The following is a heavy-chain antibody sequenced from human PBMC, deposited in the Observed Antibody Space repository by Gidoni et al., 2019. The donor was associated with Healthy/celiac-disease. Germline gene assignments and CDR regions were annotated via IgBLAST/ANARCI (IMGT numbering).Heavy chain of an antibody. Sequence: EVPLLESGGGLVQPGGSLRLSCPASGFTFSSYAMSWVRQAPGKGLEWVSAISGSGGSTYYADSVKGRFTISRDNSKNTLYLQMNSLRAEDTAVYYCATPLATVTTWFFDYWGQGTLVTVSS. CDR1: GFTFSSYA. J-gene: IGHJ4*02. V-gene: IGHV3-23*01. CDR2: ISGSGGST. CDR3: ATPLATVTTWFFDY. D-gene: IGHD4-4*01.